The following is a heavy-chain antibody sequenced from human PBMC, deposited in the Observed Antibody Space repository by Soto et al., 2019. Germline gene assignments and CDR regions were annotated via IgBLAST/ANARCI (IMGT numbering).Heavy chain of an antibody. V-gene: IGHV4-30-2*01. J-gene: IGHJ4*02. CDR2: IFPSGTT. Sequence: QLQLQESGSRLLKPSQTLSLTCAVSRGSIYSWNWIRQPPGKGLECIGYIFPSGTTYYNPSLKSRVPISIDRSKNQFSLNLTSVTAADTAVYFCASADGYYFDYWGLGTLVTVSS. CDR3: ASADGYYFDY. CDR1: RGSIYS.